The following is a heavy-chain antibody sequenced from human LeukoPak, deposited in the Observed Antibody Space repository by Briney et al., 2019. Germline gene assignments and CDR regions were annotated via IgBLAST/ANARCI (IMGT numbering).Heavy chain of an antibody. D-gene: IGHD2-15*01. J-gene: IGHJ5*02. Sequence: PGGSLRLSCAASGFTFSDYYMTWIRQAPGRGLEWISYINGSSSDTNYADSVRGRFTISRDNAKNSLYLLMNSLRVEDTAVYYCTRNPHPHCSGVHCPSDTWGQGTLVTVSS. V-gene: IGHV3-11*03. CDR1: GFTFSDYY. CDR2: INGSSSDT. CDR3: TRNPHPHCSGVHCPSDT.